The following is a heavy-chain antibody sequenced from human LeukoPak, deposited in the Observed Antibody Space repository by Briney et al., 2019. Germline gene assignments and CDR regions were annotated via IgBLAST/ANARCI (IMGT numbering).Heavy chain of an antibody. J-gene: IGHJ5*02. Sequence: GESLKISCKGSGYSFTSYWIARVRQMPGKGLEWMGIIYPGDSDTRYSPSFQGQVTISADKSISAAYLQWSSLKASDTAMYYCARRIAARLGDALDPWGQGTLVTVSS. CDR2: IYPGDSDT. CDR3: ARRIAARLGDALDP. CDR1: GYSFTSYW. D-gene: IGHD6-6*01. V-gene: IGHV5-51*01.